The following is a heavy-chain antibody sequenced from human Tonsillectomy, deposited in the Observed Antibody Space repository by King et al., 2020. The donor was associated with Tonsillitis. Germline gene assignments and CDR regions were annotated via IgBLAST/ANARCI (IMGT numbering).Heavy chain of an antibody. CDR3: ARDRGSRITIFGGYYFDY. J-gene: IGHJ4*02. Sequence: VQLVESGGGLVKPGGSLRLSCAASGFTFSDYYMTWIRQAPGKGLEWVSFISGGSSYTNYADSVKGRFTISRDNAKNSLSRQMNSLRAEDTAVYYRARDRGSRITIFGGYYFDYWGQGTLVTVSS. V-gene: IGHV3-11*05. D-gene: IGHD3-3*01. CDR1: GFTFSDYY. CDR2: ISGGSSYT.